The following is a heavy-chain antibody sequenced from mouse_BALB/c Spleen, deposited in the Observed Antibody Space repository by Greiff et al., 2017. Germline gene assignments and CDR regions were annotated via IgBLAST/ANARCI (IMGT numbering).Heavy chain of an antibody. V-gene: IGHV5-6-3*01. CDR3: ARDPMITNYFDY. J-gene: IGHJ2*01. CDR2: INSNGGST. D-gene: IGHD2-4*01. Sequence: EVKLMESGGGLVQPGGSLKLSCAASGFTFSSYCMSWVRQTPDKRLELVATINSNGGSTYYPDSVKGRCTISRDNAKNTLYLQMSSLKSEDTAMYYCARDPMITNYFDYWGQGTTLTVSS. CDR1: GFTFSSYC.